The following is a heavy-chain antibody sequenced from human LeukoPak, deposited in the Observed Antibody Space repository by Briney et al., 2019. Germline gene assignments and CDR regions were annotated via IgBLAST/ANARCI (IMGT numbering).Heavy chain of an antibody. CDR2: INPNSGGT. V-gene: IGHV1-2*02. CDR1: GYTFTGYY. D-gene: IGHD6-19*01. CDR3: ARSKAHTTTIAVAGTFDY. J-gene: IGHJ4*02. Sequence: WASVTVSCKASGYTFTGYYMHWVRQAPGQGLEWMGWINPNSGGTNYAQKFQGRVTVTRDTSISTAYMELSRLRSDDTAVYYCARSKAHTTTIAVAGTFDYWGQGTLVTVSS.